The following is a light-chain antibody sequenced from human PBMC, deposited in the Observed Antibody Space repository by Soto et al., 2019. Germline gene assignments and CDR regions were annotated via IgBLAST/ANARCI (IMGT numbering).Light chain of an antibody. CDR1: QSIRSN. CDR3: QQYNNWPLS. V-gene: IGKV3-15*01. CDR2: DAS. J-gene: IGKJ4*01. Sequence: EIVMTQSPATLSVSPGERATLSCRASQSIRSNLAWYQQKPGQAPRLLIYDASTRAPGIPARFSGSGSGTEFTLTISSLQSEDFAVYSCQQYNNWPLSFGGGTKVEIK.